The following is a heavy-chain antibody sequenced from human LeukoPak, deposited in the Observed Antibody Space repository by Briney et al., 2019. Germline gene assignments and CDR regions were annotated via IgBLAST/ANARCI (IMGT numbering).Heavy chain of an antibody. J-gene: IGHJ4*02. Sequence: SETLSLTCTFSGGSISSYYWSWIRQPPGKGLEWIGYIYYSGSTNYNPSLKSRVTISVDTSKNQFSLKLSSVTAADTAVYYCARSAVMPPYFDYWGQGTLVTVSS. CDR2: IYYSGST. V-gene: IGHV4-59*08. CDR1: GGSISSYY. CDR3: ARSAVMPPYFDY. D-gene: IGHD3-16*01.